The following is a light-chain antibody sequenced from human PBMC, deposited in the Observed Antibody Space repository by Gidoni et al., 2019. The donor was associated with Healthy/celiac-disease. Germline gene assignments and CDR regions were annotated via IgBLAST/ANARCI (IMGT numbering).Light chain of an antibody. Sequence: EIVLTQSTATLSLSPGERATLSGRASQSVSSYLAWYQQKPGQAPRLLIYDASNRATGISARFSGSGSGTDFTLTISSLEPEDFAVYYCQQRSNWPPFTFGPGTKVDIK. CDR2: DAS. J-gene: IGKJ3*01. V-gene: IGKV3-11*01. CDR3: QQRSNWPPFT. CDR1: QSVSSY.